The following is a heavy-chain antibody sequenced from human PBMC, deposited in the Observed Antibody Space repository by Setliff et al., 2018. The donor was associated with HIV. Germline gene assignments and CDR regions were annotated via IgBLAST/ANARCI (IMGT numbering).Heavy chain of an antibody. Sequence: SETLSLTCAVYGGSFSGYYWGWIRQPPGKGLEWIGEINHSGSTNYNPSLKSRVTISVDTSKNQFSLQLSSVTAADTAVYYCARDNYDSRGYFFGYWGQGTLVTVSS. CDR3: ARDNYDSRGYFFGY. V-gene: IGHV4-34*01. D-gene: IGHD3-22*01. CDR1: GGSFSGYY. CDR2: INHSGST. J-gene: IGHJ4*02.